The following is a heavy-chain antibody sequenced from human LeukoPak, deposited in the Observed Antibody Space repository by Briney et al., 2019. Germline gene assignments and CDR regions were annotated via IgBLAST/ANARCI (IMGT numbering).Heavy chain of an antibody. Sequence: GGSLRLSCAASGFTFSDYGMHWVRQAPGKGLEWVAVIWYDGSNKYYADSVKGRFTISRDNSKNTLYLQMNSLRAEDTAVYYCARDPGYSDSGGPRPSEFDYWGQGTLVTVSS. J-gene: IGHJ4*02. CDR3: ARDPGYSDSGGPRPSEFDY. CDR1: GFTFSDYG. V-gene: IGHV3-33*01. D-gene: IGHD3-22*01. CDR2: IWYDGSNK.